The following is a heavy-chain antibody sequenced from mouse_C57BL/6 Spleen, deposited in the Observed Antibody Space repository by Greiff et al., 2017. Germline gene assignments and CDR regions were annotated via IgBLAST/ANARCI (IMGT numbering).Heavy chain of an antibody. J-gene: IGHJ3*01. CDR1: GYTFTSYW. Sequence: QVQLQQSGAELVMPGASVKLSCKASGYTFTSYWMHWVKQRPGPGLEWIGEIVPSDSYTNYHQKFKGKSTLPVDTSSSTASMQLSSLTSEDSAVYYCARYYDYDAAWFAYWGQGTLVTVSA. CDR3: ARYYDYDAAWFAY. V-gene: IGHV1-69*01. CDR2: IVPSDSYT. D-gene: IGHD2-4*01.